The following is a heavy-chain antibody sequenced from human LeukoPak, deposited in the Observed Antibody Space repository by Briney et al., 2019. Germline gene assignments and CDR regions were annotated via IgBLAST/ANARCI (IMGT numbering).Heavy chain of an antibody. Sequence: KPGGSLRLSCLGSGFNFNDAYMNWVRQAPGKGLEWVGRVKSIRDGGTTDDTAPVKGRFTISRDDSKRTVYPQMNSLKTEDTAVYFCTARVVTTNEFWGQGTLVTVSS. J-gene: IGHJ4*02. V-gene: IGHV3-15*01. D-gene: IGHD2-21*02. CDR1: GFNFNDAY. CDR3: TARVVTTNEF. CDR2: VKSIRDGGTT.